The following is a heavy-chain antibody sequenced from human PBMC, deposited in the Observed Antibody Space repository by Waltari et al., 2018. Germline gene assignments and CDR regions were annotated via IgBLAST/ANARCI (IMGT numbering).Heavy chain of an antibody. Sequence: EVQLLESGGGLVQPGGSLRLSCAASGFTFSSYAMSWVRQAPGKGLEWVSAISASGGSTYYADSVKGRFNISRDNSKNTLYLQMNSLRAEDTAVYYCAKSKTYYDILTGYYPGGDYYYYGMDVWGQGTTVTVSS. J-gene: IGHJ6*02. D-gene: IGHD3-9*01. CDR1: GFTFSSYA. CDR3: AKSKTYYDILTGYYPGGDYYYYGMDV. V-gene: IGHV3-23*01. CDR2: ISASGGST.